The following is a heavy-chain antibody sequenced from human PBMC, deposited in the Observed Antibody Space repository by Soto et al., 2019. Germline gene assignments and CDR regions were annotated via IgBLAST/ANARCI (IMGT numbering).Heavy chain of an antibody. J-gene: IGHJ4*02. CDR1: GFTFSSYA. Sequence: GGSLRLSCAASGFTFSSYAMSWVRQAPGKGLEWVSSISGSGGKTHYADSVKGRFTISRDNSKNTMYLQMNSLRAEDTAVYYCANDYAFDSWGQGTLVTVSS. CDR2: ISGSGGKT. CDR3: ANDYAFDS. D-gene: IGHD3-16*01. V-gene: IGHV3-23*01.